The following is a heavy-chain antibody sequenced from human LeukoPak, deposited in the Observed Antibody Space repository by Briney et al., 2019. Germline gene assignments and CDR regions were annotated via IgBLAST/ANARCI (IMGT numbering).Heavy chain of an antibody. V-gene: IGHV3-7*01. CDR1: GFTFSSYW. Sequence: GGSLRLSCAASGFTFSSYWMSWVRQAPGKGLEWVANIKQDGSEKYYVDSVKGRFTICRDNAKNSLYLQMNSLRAEDTAVYYCASGPQWLVPGIDYWGQGTLVTVSS. CDR3: ASGPQWLVPGIDY. CDR2: IKQDGSEK. D-gene: IGHD6-19*01. J-gene: IGHJ4*02.